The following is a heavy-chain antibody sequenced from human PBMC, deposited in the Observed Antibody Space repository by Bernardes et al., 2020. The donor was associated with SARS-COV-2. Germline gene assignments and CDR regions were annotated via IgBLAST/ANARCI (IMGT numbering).Heavy chain of an antibody. J-gene: IGHJ3*02. CDR3: AREIATTDGYAFDI. V-gene: IGHV3-53*01. Sequence: GGSLRLSCAASGFTFNNSSMRWVRQAPGKGLEWVSVIYSSGIPFYADSVKGRFTISRDNSKNTVYLQMNSLRAEDTAVYFCAREIATTDGYAFDIWGQGTLGTVSS. CDR2: IYSSGIP. D-gene: IGHD1-1*01. CDR1: GFTFNNSS.